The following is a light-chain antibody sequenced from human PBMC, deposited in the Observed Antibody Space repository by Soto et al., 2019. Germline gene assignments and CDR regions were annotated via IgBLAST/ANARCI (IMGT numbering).Light chain of an antibody. V-gene: IGLV2-11*01. CDR3: CTYVGSYTSYV. CDR1: SSDVGTYNF. Sequence: QSALTQPRSVSGSPGQSVTISCTGTSSDVGTYNFVSWYQQHPGKAPKFMHYDVTKRPSGVPDRFSGSKSGNTASLTISGLQAEDEADYYCCTYVGSYTSYVFGTGTKLTVL. J-gene: IGLJ1*01. CDR2: DVT.